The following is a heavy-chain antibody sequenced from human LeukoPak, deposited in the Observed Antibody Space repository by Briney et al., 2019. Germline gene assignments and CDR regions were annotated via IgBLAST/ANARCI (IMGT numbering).Heavy chain of an antibody. CDR2: IKQDGSEK. V-gene: IGHV3-7*01. CDR3: ARDGFTISPPPTF. CDR1: GFTFSSYW. D-gene: IGHD3-3*01. J-gene: IGHJ4*02. Sequence: GGSLRLSCAASGFTFSSYWMSWVRQAPGKGVEGVADIKQDGSEKYYVDSVKGGFTISRDNAKNSLYLQMNSLRAEDTAVYYCARDGFTISPPPTFWGQGTLVTVSS.